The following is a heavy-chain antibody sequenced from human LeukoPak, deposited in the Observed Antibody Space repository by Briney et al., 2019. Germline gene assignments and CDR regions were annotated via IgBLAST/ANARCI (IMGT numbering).Heavy chain of an antibody. Sequence: GGSLRLSCAASGFTFSSYAMHWVRQAPGKGLEWVAVISYDGSNKYYADSVKGRFTISRDNSMNTLYLQMNSLRAEDTAVYYCARDSTTGTAAGDYFDYWGQGTLVTVSS. CDR1: GFTFSSYA. J-gene: IGHJ4*02. V-gene: IGHV3-30*04. D-gene: IGHD6-13*01. CDR3: ARDSTTGTAAGDYFDY. CDR2: ISYDGSNK.